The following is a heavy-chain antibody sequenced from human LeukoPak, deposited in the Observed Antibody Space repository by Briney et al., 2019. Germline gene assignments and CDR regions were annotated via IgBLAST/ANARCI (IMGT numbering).Heavy chain of an antibody. J-gene: IGHJ4*02. Sequence: GASVKVSCKASGYTFTSSGISWVRQAPGQGLEWMGWISAYSGNTNYAQKLQGRVTMTTDTSTSTAYMELRSLRSDGTAVYYCARTFPTPYYYDSRGYPRPFDYWGQGTLVTVSS. CDR2: ISAYSGNT. CDR1: GYTFTSSG. V-gene: IGHV1-18*01. D-gene: IGHD3-22*01. CDR3: ARTFPTPYYYDSRGYPRPFDY.